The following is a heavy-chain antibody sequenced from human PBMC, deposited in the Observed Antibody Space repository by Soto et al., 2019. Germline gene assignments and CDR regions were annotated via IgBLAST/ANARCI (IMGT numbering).Heavy chain of an antibody. CDR1: RCIFIDYF. CDR3: ARDHSGYEYAFDI. V-gene: IGHV3-11*01. D-gene: IGHD5-12*01. J-gene: IGHJ3*02. Sequence: CGVACRCIFIDYFMSWISQAPGKGLEWVSYISSSGSTIYYADSVKGRFTISRDNAKNSLYLQMNSLRAEDTAVYYCARDHSGYEYAFDIWGQGTMVTVSS. CDR2: ISSSGSTI.